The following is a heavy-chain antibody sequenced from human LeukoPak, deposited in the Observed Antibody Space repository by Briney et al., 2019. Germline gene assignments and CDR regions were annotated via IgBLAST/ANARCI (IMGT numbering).Heavy chain of an antibody. CDR2: IYHSGST. CDR1: GYSISSGYY. D-gene: IGHD4-23*01. J-gene: IGHJ4*02. Sequence: SSETLSLTCTVSGYSISSGYYWGWIRQPPGEGLEWIGSIYHSGSTYYNPSLKSRVTISVDTSKNQFSLKLSSVTAADTAVYYCAAYNGGNSTNFDYWGQGTLVTVSS. V-gene: IGHV4-38-2*02. CDR3: AAYNGGNSTNFDY.